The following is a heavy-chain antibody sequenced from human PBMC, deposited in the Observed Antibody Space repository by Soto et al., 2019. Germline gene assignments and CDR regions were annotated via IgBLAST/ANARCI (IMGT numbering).Heavy chain of an antibody. J-gene: IGHJ4*02. D-gene: IGHD5-18*01. Sequence: GGSLRLSCAASGFTFSSYAMHWVRQAPGKGLEWVAVISYDGSNKYYADSVKGRFTISRDNSKNTLYLQMNSLRAEDTAVYYCYGYRPFDSWGQGTLVTVSS. CDR1: GFTFSSYA. CDR3: YGYRPFDS. CDR2: ISYDGSNK. V-gene: IGHV3-30-3*01.